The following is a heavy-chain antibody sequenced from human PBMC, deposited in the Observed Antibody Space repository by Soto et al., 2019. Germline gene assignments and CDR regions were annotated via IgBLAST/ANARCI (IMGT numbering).Heavy chain of an antibody. Sequence: QLQLQESGPGLVKPSGTLSLTCTVSGGSMNDHYWSWIRQPPGKGLAWLGYIYYGGSTDYNPSLKGRVAISIDTAKNQFSLKLSSVTAADTAMYYCVRHSSTISTLSPFEPWGQGTLVTVSS. D-gene: IGHD3-3*01. J-gene: IGHJ5*02. V-gene: IGHV4-59*08. CDR3: VRHSSTISTLSPFEP. CDR2: IYYGGST. CDR1: GGSMNDHY.